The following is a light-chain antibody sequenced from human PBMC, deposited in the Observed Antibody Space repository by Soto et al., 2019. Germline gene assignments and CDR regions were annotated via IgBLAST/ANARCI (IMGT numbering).Light chain of an antibody. J-gene: IGLJ3*02. Sequence: QPVLTQSPSASASLGASVKLTCTLSSGHSSDAIAWHQQQPEKGPRYLMKVNSDGSHNKGDGISDRFSGSSSGAERYLTISSLPSEDEAYYYCQTWGRGVVVFGGGTKVTVL. V-gene: IGLV4-69*01. CDR2: VNSDGSH. CDR3: QTWGRGVVV. CDR1: SGHSSDA.